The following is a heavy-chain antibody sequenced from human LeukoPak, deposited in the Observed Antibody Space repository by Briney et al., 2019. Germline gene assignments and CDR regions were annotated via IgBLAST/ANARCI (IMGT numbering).Heavy chain of an antibody. CDR2: IRYDGSNK. J-gene: IGHJ4*02. D-gene: IGHD6-19*01. CDR1: GFTFSSYG. V-gene: IGHV3-30*02. CDR3: AKDRMYSSGWPDY. Sequence: PGGSLRLSCAASGFTFSSYGMHWVRQAPGKGLEWVAFIRYDGSNKYYADSVKGRFTISRDNSKNTLYLQMNSLRAEDTAVYYCAKDRMYSSGWPDYWGQGTLVTVPS.